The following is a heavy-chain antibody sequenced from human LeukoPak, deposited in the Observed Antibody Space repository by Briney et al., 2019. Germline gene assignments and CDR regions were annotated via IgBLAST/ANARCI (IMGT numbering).Heavy chain of an antibody. V-gene: IGHV3-7*01. D-gene: IGHD5/OR15-5a*01. CDR1: GFTFSSYW. CDR2: IKQDGSEK. Sequence: GGSLRLSCAASGFTFSSYWKSWVRQAPGKGLEWVANIKQDGSEKYYVDSVKGRFTISRDNAKNSLYLQMNSLRAEDTAVYYCARESRSNYYYYGMDVWGQGTTVTVSS. J-gene: IGHJ6*02. CDR3: ARESRSNYYYYGMDV.